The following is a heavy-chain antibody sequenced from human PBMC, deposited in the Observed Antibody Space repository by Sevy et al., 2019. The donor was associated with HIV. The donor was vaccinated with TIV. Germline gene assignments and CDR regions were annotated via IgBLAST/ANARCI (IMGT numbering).Heavy chain of an antibody. CDR3: ARSNWVTATNGFSKSYYFDY. J-gene: IGHJ4*02. Sequence: SETLSLTCTVSGDSFSSYFWAWIRQPAAKGLEWIGRINTSGSTNYNPSLKSRVTMSVDTSKSQFSLKVTSLTAADTAIYFCARSNWVTATNGFSKSYYFDYWGQGSLVTVSS. CDR1: GDSFSSYF. CDR2: INTSGST. D-gene: IGHD7-27*01. V-gene: IGHV4-4*07.